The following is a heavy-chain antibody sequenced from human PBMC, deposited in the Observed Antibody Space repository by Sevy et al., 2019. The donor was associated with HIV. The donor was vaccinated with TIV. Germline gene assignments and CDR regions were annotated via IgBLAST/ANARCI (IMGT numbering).Heavy chain of an antibody. V-gene: IGHV3-74*01. CDR3: VREGVGGYSYGFDY. CDR2: INSDGSST. CDR1: GFTFSIYW. J-gene: IGHJ4*02. D-gene: IGHD5-18*01. Sequence: GGSLRLSCAASGFTFSIYWMHWVRQVPGKGLVWVSPINSDGSSTRYADSVKGRFTFSRDNAKNTLYLQMNSLRAEDTAVYYCVREGVGGYSYGFDYWGQGTLVTVSS.